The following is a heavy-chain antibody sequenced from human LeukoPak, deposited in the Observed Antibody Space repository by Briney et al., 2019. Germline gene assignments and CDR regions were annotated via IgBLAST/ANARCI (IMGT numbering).Heavy chain of an antibody. CDR3: ARADTAMVHDY. Sequence: PSETLSLTCTVSGGSISSYYWSWIRQPPGKGLEWIGYIYHSGSTYYNPSLKSRVTISVDRSKNQFSLKLSSVTAADTAVYYCARADTAMVHDYWGQGTLVTVSS. D-gene: IGHD5-18*01. CDR1: GGSISSYY. CDR2: IYHSGST. J-gene: IGHJ4*02. V-gene: IGHV4-59*12.